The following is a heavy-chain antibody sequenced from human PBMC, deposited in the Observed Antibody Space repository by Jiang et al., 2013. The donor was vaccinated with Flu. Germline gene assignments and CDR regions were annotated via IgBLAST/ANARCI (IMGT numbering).Heavy chain of an antibody. CDR2: IYYSGST. J-gene: IGHJ3*02. V-gene: IGHV4-39*01. D-gene: IGHD3-10*01. CDR1: GGSISSSIHY. CDR3: ARQIGDTMVRGVTRDAFDI. Sequence: GSGLVKPSDTLSLTCTVSGGSISSSIHYWGWIRQPPGKGLESIGSIYYSGSTYYNPSLQSRVTISVDTSKNQFSLKLSSVTAADTAVYYCARQIGDTMVRGVTRDAFDIWGQGTMVTVSS.